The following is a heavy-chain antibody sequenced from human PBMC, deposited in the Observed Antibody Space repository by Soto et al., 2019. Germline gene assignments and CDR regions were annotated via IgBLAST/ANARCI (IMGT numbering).Heavy chain of an antibody. CDR1: GYIFTNYY. V-gene: IGHV1-46*01. CDR3: ARDGYAYGPDNYFDP. D-gene: IGHD5-18*01. Sequence: QVQLVQSGTEVKRPGASVKLSCEASGYIFTNYYIHWVRQAPGHGLEWMGIINPRDGSTTFALKFQGRVTLTSDTSTSTGYMELSSLRSEDTAVYYCARDGYAYGPDNYFDPWGQGTLVTVSS. J-gene: IGHJ5*02. CDR2: INPRDGST.